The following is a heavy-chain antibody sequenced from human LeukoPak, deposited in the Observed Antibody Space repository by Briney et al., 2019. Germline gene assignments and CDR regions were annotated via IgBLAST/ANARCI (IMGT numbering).Heavy chain of an antibody. CDR1: GGTFSSYA. J-gene: IGHJ4*02. D-gene: IGHD2-21*01. V-gene: IGHV1-69*13. Sequence: SVKVSCKASGGTFSSYAISWVRQAPGQGLEWMGGIIPIFGTANYAQKFQGRVTITADESTSTAYMELSSLRSEDTAVYYCASGEYCGGDCYSDYWGQGTLVTVS. CDR3: ASGEYCGGDCYSDY. CDR2: IIPIFGTA.